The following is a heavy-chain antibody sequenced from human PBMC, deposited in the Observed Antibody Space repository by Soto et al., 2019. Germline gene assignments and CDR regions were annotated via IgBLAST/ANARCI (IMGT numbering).Heavy chain of an antibody. CDR2: INSGATTT. V-gene: IGHV3-74*01. Sequence: EVQLVESGGGLVQPGGSLRLSCAASGFTFSSSWMHWVRQGPGKGLVWVSRINSGATTTNYADSVKGRFTISRDNAKNILYLQMDSLTAEDTAVYYCARGPSGWFGYDYWGQGTLVTVSS. CDR1: GFTFSSSW. CDR3: ARGPSGWFGYDY. J-gene: IGHJ4*02. D-gene: IGHD6-19*01.